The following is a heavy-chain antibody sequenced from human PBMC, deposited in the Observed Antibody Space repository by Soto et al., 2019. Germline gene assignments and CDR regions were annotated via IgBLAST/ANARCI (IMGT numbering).Heavy chain of an antibody. J-gene: IGHJ6*02. CDR2: INHSGST. CDR1: GACLSGYY. D-gene: IGHD1-26*01. V-gene: IGHV4-34*01. CDR3: ARLRGSYDYYGMDV. Sequence: ELLSLTCAVDGACLSGYYCSWIRQPPGKGLEWIGEINHSGSTNYNPSLKSRVTISVDTSKNQFSLKLSSVTAADTAVYYCARLRGSYDYYGMDVWVPETLLVTVSS.